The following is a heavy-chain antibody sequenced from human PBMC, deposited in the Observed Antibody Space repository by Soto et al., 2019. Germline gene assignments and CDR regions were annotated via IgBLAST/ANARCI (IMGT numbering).Heavy chain of an antibody. J-gene: IGHJ4*02. Sequence: PVGSLRLSCAASGFTLGDSWMHWVRQPPGKGPEWVSRMTGDGRTTQYADSVNGRFTASRDNAKSTLYLQMNSLRAEDTAVYYCATAEVDYWGPGTLVTVSS. CDR3: ATAEVDY. CDR1: GFTLGDSW. CDR2: MTGDGRTT. V-gene: IGHV3-74*03.